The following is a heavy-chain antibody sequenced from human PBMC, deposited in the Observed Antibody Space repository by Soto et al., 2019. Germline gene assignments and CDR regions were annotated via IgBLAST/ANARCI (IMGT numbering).Heavy chain of an antibody. Sequence: ASGKVSCKASGFTFTSSSMQWVRHARGQRLEWIGWIVVGSGNTNYAQKFQERVTITRDMSTSTAYMELSSLRSEDAAVYYCAAPRDHGDLSFDYWGQGTLVTVSS. CDR2: IVVGSGNT. J-gene: IGHJ4*02. D-gene: IGHD4-17*01. CDR1: GFTFTSSS. V-gene: IGHV1-58*02. CDR3: AAPRDHGDLSFDY.